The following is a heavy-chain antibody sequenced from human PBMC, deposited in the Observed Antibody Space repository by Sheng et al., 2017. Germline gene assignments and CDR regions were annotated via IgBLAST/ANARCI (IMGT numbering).Heavy chain of an antibody. CDR1: GGSISSSSYY. CDR3: GREVSGAGPDY. D-gene: IGHD6-13*01. J-gene: IGHJ4*02. V-gene: IGHV4-39*07. Sequence: QLQLQESGPGLVKPSETLSLTCTASGGSISSSSYYWGWIRQPPGKGLEWIGTIYYSGSTYYNPSLKSRVTISVDTSKNQFSLKLSSVTAADTAVYYCGREVSGAGPDYWGQGTLVTVSS. CDR2: IYYSGST.